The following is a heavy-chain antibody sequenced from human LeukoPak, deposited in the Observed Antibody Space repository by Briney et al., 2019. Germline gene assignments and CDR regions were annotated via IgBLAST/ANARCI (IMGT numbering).Heavy chain of an antibody. V-gene: IGHV3-13*01. D-gene: IGHD2-2*01. J-gene: IGHJ6*02. CDR1: GFTFSSYD. CDR3: ARELRRYCSSTSCNGDGMDV. CDR2: IGTAGDT. Sequence: GGSLRLSCAASGFTFSSYDMHWVRQATGKGLEWVSAIGTAGDTYYPGSEKGRFTISRENAKNSLYLQMNSLRAGDTAVYYCARELRRYCSSTSCNGDGMDVWGQGTTVTVSS.